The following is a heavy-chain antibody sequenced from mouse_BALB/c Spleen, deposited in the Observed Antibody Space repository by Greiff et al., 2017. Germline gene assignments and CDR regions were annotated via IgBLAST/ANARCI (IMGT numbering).Heavy chain of an antibody. CDR1: GYTFTSYW. CDR2: IYPGDGDT. D-gene: IGHD2-3*01. J-gene: IGHJ2*01. Sequence: VQLQQSGAELARPGASVKLSCKASGYTFTSYWMQWVKQRPGQGLEWIGAIYPGDGDTRYTQKFKGTATLTADKSSSTAYMQLSSLASEDSAVYYCARWDDGLGYWGQGTTLTVSS. CDR3: ARWDDGLGY. V-gene: IGHV1-87*01.